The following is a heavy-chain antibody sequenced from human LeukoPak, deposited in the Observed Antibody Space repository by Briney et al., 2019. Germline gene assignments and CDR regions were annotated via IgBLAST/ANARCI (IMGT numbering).Heavy chain of an antibody. V-gene: IGHV3-48*04. CDR1: GFTFSSYS. J-gene: IGHJ3*02. CDR3: ANYDYGDYVGAFDI. Sequence: PGGSLRLSCAASGFTFSSYSMNWVRQAPGKGLEWVSYIRSSSSTIYYADSVKGRFTISRDNAKNSLYLQMNSLRAEDTAVYYCANYDYGDYVGAFDIWGQGTMVTVSS. CDR2: IRSSSSTI. D-gene: IGHD4-17*01.